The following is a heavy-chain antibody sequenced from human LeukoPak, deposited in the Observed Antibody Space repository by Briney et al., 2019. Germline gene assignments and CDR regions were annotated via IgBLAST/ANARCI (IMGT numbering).Heavy chain of an antibody. J-gene: IGHJ4*02. Sequence: ASVKVSCKASGYTFTGYHMHWVRQAPGQGLEWMGRTNPNSGGTNYAQKFQGRVTMTRDTSISTAYMELSRLRSDDTAVYYCASTVVPAAIRFDYWGQGTLVTVSS. CDR2: TNPNSGGT. CDR3: ASTVVPAAIRFDY. D-gene: IGHD2-2*02. CDR1: GYTFTGYH. V-gene: IGHV1-2*06.